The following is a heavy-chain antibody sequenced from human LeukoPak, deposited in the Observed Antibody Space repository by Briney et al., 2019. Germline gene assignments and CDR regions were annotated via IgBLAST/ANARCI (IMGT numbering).Heavy chain of an antibody. V-gene: IGHV1-18*01. CDR3: AKSGWSFPIEF. D-gene: IGHD6-19*01. J-gene: IGHJ4*02. CDR1: GYTFSSYG. CDR2: ISSYNGNT. Sequence: ASVKVSCKASGYTFSSYGISWVRQAPGQGLEWMGWISSYNGNTNYTQKFQGRVTMTTDTSTSTAYMELRSLRSDDTAVYYCAKSGWSFPIEFWGQGTLVTVSA.